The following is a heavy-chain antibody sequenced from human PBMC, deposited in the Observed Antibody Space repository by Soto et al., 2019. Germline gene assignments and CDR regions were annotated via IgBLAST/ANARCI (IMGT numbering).Heavy chain of an antibody. D-gene: IGHD2-2*02. CDR1: GSRFSNYV. V-gene: IGHV1-69*06. Sequence: VKVSCKVSGSRFSNYVISWVRQAPGHGLEWLGRIIPIFNSTKYAQNFQGRVTITADKSTSTASLELSSLRSDDTAVYYCAREGRGKKAGYNGLVSLGYWGQGTLVTVS. CDR3: AREGRGKKAGYNGLVSLGY. J-gene: IGHJ4*02. CDR2: IIPIFNST.